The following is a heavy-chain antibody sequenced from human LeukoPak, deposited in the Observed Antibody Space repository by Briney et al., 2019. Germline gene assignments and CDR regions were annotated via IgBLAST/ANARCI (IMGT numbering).Heavy chain of an antibody. J-gene: IGHJ4*02. CDR1: GFTFSSYG. Sequence: PGGSLRLSCSASGFTFSSYGMHWVRQAPGKGLEWVAVISYDGSNKYYADSVKGRFTISRDNSKNTLYLQMNSLRAEDTAVYYCARGEYSSGWPFDYWGQGTLVTVSS. V-gene: IGHV3-30*03. D-gene: IGHD6-19*01. CDR3: ARGEYSSGWPFDY. CDR2: ISYDGSNK.